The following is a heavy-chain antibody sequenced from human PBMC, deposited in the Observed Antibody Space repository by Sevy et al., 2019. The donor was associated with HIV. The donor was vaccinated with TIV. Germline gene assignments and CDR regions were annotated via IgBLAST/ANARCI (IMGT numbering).Heavy chain of an antibody. D-gene: IGHD6-13*01. Sequence: ASVKVSCKASGGTFSSYAISWVRQAPGQGLEWMGGIIPIFGTANYAQKFQGRVTITADESTSTAYMELGSLGSEDTAVYYCARGRRAAAVKDYYGMDVWGQGTTVTVSS. CDR2: IIPIFGTA. V-gene: IGHV1-69*13. CDR3: ARGRRAAAVKDYYGMDV. J-gene: IGHJ6*02. CDR1: GGTFSSYA.